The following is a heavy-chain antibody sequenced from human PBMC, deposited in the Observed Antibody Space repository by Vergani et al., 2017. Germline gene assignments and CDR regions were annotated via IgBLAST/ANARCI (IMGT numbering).Heavy chain of an antibody. CDR1: GDSISSRVYY. V-gene: IGHV4-31*03. D-gene: IGHD3-22*01. Sequence: QVQLQESGPGLVKPSQTLSLTCSVSGDSISSRVYYWNWIRQHPGKGLEWIGYIYSTGSTHHNPSLRRRINMSVDTSKNQFSLKLNAVTAADTAMYYCARMGGYDEGDAFRIGYFDSWGPGILVTVSS. J-gene: IGHJ4*02. CDR3: ARMGGYDEGDAFRIGYFDS. CDR2: IYSTGST.